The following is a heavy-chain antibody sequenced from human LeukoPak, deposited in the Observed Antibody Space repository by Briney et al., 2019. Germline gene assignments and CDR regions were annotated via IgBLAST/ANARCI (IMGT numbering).Heavy chain of an antibody. D-gene: IGHD3-10*01. CDR2: IYYSGST. V-gene: IGHV4-39*01. Sequence: PSETLSLTCTVSGGSISSSSYYWGWIRQPPGKGLEWIGSIYYSGSTYYNPSHKSRVTISVDTSKNQFSLKLSSVTAADTAVYYCARKLPLAGMDVWGQGTTVTVSS. CDR3: ARKLPLAGMDV. CDR1: GGSISSSSYY. J-gene: IGHJ6*02.